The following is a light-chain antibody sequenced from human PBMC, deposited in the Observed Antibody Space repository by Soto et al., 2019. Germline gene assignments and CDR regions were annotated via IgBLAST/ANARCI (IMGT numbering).Light chain of an antibody. J-gene: IGLJ1*01. CDR3: SSYATSPNALFV. Sequence: QSVLTHPASVSGSLGQSITISCTGSSSDVGGFNYVSWYQHHSGQAPKLIIYEVSNRPSGVSIRFSGSKSGSTASLIISGLQAEDEADYYCSSYATSPNALFVFGAGTKVTVL. V-gene: IGLV2-14*01. CDR1: SSDVGGFNY. CDR2: EVS.